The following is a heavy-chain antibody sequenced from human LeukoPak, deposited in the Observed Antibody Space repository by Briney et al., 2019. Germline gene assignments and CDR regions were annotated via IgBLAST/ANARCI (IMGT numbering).Heavy chain of an antibody. J-gene: IGHJ4*02. CDR3: AKDIVDIVATTRR. CDR1: GFSFSSYG. CDR2: IQNDGSNK. Sequence: GGSLRLSCVASGFSFSSYGIHWVRQAPGKGLEWVSFIQNDGSNKYYADSVQGRFTISRDNSKNTLYLQMNSLRAEDTAVYYCAKDIVDIVATTRRWGQGTLVTVSS. D-gene: IGHD5-12*01. V-gene: IGHV3-30*02.